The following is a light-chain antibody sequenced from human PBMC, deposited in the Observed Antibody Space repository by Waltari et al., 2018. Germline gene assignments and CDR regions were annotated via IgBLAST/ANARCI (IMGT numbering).Light chain of an antibody. CDR3: QTGGHGTWV. CDR1: SGHSSNV. J-gene: IGLJ3*02. Sequence: QLVLTQSPSASASLGASVKLTCTLSSGHSSNVIAWLQQQPEKGPRYVMRVNSYGSHSRGDEIPDRFAGSSSGAERYLTISSLQSEDEADYYCQTGGHGTWVFGGGTKLTVL. V-gene: IGLV4-69*01. CDR2: VNSYGSH.